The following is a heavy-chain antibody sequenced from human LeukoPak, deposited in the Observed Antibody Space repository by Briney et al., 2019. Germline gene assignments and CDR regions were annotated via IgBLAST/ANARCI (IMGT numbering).Heavy chain of an antibody. CDR1: GGSFSGYY. CDR3: ARNRGYYDSSGYYAVDY. V-gene: IGHV4-34*01. J-gene: IGHJ4*02. Sequence: SETLSLTCAVYGGSFSGYYWSWIRQPPGKGLEWIGSIYHSGSTYYNPSLKSRVTISVDTSKNQFSLKLSSVTAADTAVYYCARNRGYYDSSGYYAVDYWGQGTLVTVSS. D-gene: IGHD3-22*01. CDR2: IYHSGST.